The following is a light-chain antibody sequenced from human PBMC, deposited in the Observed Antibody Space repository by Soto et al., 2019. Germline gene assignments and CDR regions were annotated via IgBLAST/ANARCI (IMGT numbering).Light chain of an antibody. CDR2: DVS. V-gene: IGLV2-14*03. Sequence: QSALTQPASVSGSPGQSITTSGPGTTSDVGGYNFVSWYQHHPGKAPKLIIYDVSNRPSGVSNRFSGSKSGNTASLTISGLQAEDEADYYCTSYTSSITYVFGTGTKLTVL. CDR1: TSDVGGYNF. J-gene: IGLJ1*01. CDR3: TSYTSSITYV.